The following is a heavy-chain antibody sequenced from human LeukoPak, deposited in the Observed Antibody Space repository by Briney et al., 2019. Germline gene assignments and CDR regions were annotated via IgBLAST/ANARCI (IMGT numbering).Heavy chain of an antibody. CDR2: IYWDDDT. Sequence: SGPTLVKPTQTLTLTCTFSGFSLSNQKAVPSSDGVGVGWIRQPPGQALEWLAIIYWDDDTRYSPSLNDRLTITKDTSKNQAVLTMTNVDPMDTATYYCAQAGLKSVLFDFWGQGTLVTVSS. J-gene: IGHJ4*02. CDR1: GFSLSNQKAVPSSDGVG. CDR3: AQAGLKSVLFDF. D-gene: IGHD3/OR15-3a*01. V-gene: IGHV2-5*02.